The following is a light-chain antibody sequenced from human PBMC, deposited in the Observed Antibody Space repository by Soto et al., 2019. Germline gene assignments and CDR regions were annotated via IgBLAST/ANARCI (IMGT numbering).Light chain of an antibody. J-gene: IGKJ1*01. CDR2: KAS. CDR1: QSISSW. V-gene: IGKV1-5*03. Sequence: DIQMTQSPSTLSASVGDRVTITCLASQSISSWLAWYQQKPGKAPKLLIYKASNLKSGVPSRFSGSGSGTEFTLTISSLRPDDFATYYCQQYNSYSRTFGQGTKVDIK. CDR3: QQYNSYSRT.